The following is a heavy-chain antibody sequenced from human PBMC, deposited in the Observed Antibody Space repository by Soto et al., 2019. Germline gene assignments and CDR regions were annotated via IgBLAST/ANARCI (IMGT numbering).Heavy chain of an antibody. D-gene: IGHD4-17*01. CDR3: ANPPSSRLPSMNGDILGY. CDR2: ISGSGGST. V-gene: IGHV3-23*01. J-gene: IGHJ4*02. Sequence: EVQLLESGGGLVQPGGSLRLSCAASGFTFSSYAMSWVRQAPGKGLEWVSAISGSGGSTYYADSVKGRFTISRDNSKNTLYLQMNSRRAEDTAVYYCANPPSSRLPSMNGDILGYWGQGTLVTVSS. CDR1: GFTFSSYA.